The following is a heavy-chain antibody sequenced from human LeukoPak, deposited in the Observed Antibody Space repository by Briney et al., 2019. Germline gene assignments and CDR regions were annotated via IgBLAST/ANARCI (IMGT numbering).Heavy chain of an antibody. CDR3: VRGTPTPGMDY. Sequence: ASVRVSCKASGYPFSAHFLNWVRPAPGQGLEWMGNIDTTTGNPRYAQDFTGRFVFSLDTSVSTAYLQITSLKADDTAAYYCVRGTPTPGMDYWGQGTQVTVSS. D-gene: IGHD3-10*01. CDR1: GYPFSAHF. V-gene: IGHV7-4-1*02. CDR2: IDTTTGNP. J-gene: IGHJ4*02.